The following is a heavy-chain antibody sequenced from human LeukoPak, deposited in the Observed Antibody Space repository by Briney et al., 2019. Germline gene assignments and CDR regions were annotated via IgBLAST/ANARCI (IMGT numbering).Heavy chain of an antibody. Sequence: ASVNVSCKASGYTFTSYDNHWVRQATGQGLEWMGWRNHNSGNKGYAQKFQGRVTMTRNTSISTAYMELSSLRSEDTAVYYCARAAIAAAATGAFDIWGQGTMVTVSS. J-gene: IGHJ3*02. V-gene: IGHV1-8*01. D-gene: IGHD6-13*01. CDR3: ARAAIAAAATGAFDI. CDR2: RNHNSGNK. CDR1: GYTFTSYD.